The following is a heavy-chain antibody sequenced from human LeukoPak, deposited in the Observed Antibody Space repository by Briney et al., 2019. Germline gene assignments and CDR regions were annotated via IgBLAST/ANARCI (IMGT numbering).Heavy chain of an antibody. CDR1: GGTFSSYA. J-gene: IGHJ4*02. CDR3: ARNIHSKVLSYFDY. V-gene: IGHV1-18*01. Sequence: ASVKVSCKASGGTFSSYAISWVRQAPGQGLEWMGWISAYNGNTNYAQKLQGRVTMTTDTSTSTAYMELRSLRSDDTAVYYCARNIHSKVLSYFDYWGQGTLVTVSS. CDR2: ISAYNGNT. D-gene: IGHD2/OR15-2a*01.